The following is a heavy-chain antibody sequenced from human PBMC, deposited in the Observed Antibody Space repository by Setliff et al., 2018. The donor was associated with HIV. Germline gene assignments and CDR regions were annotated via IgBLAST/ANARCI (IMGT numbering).Heavy chain of an antibody. V-gene: IGHV3-23*01. Sequence: GGSLRLSCAASGFTFSAYAMTWVRRAPGRGLEWVSATTSNGRTTDYAESVRGRFTLSRDNSRNTLYLHMTSLRAEDTAIYYCAREFVALGNHFDKWGQGTLVTAPQ. J-gene: IGHJ4*02. CDR1: GFTFSAYA. CDR3: AREFVALGNHFDK. CDR2: TTSNGRTT.